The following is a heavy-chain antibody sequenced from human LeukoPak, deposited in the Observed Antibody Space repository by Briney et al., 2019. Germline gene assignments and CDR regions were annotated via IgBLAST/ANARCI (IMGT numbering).Heavy chain of an antibody. Sequence: PGRSLRLSCAASGFTFSSYAMHWVRQAPGKGLEWVAFIRYDGSNKYYADSVKGRFTISRDNSKNTLYLQMNSLRAEDTAVYYCAKTLRELSGGAFDIWGRGTMVTVSS. CDR3: AKTLRELSGGAFDI. V-gene: IGHV3-30*02. J-gene: IGHJ3*02. CDR2: IRYDGSNK. D-gene: IGHD1-26*01. CDR1: GFTFSSYA.